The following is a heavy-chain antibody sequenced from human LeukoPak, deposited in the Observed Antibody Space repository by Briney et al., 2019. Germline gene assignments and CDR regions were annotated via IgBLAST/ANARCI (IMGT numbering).Heavy chain of an antibody. J-gene: IGHJ4*02. CDR2: ISSSSSYI. D-gene: IGHD3-22*01. CDR1: GFSFSSYS. CDR3: ASGRDSSGSSFDY. V-gene: IGHV3-21*01. Sequence: PGGSLRLSCAASGFSFSSYSMNWVRQAPGKGLEWVSSISSSSSYIYYADSVKGRFTISRDNAKNSLYLQMNSLRAEDTAVYYCASGRDSSGSSFDYWGQGTLVTVSS.